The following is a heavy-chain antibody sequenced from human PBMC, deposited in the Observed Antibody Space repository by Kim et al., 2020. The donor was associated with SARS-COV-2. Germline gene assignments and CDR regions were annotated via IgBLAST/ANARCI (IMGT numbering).Heavy chain of an antibody. Sequence: KCQGRVTITADKSTSTAYMELSSLRSEDTAVYYCAREAVVVPAAMRSLDPWGQGTLVTVSS. CDR3: AREAVVVPAAMRSLDP. D-gene: IGHD2-2*01. V-gene: IGHV1-69*04. J-gene: IGHJ5*02.